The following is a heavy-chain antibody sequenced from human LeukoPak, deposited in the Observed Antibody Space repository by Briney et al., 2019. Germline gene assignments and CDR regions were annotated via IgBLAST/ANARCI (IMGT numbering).Heavy chain of an antibody. CDR3: ARHSGSGWYYFDY. Sequence: PSETLSLTCTVSGGSISSSSYYWGWIRQPPGKGREWIGSIYYSGSTYYNPSLKSRVTISVDTSKNQFSLKLSSVTAADTAVYYCARHSGSGWYYFDYWGQGTLVTVSS. J-gene: IGHJ4*02. V-gene: IGHV4-39*01. CDR1: GGSISSSSYY. CDR2: IYYSGST. D-gene: IGHD6-19*01.